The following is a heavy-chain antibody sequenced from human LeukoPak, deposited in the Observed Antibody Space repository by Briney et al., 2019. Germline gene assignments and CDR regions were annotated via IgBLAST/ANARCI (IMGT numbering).Heavy chain of an antibody. CDR1: GFTFSSYA. CDR3: ARTSWFGELDYFDY. CDR2: ISYDGSNK. V-gene: IGHV3-30*04. Sequence: GGSLRLSCAASGFTFSSYAMHWVRQAPGKGLEWVAVISYDGSNKYYADSVKGRFTISRDNSKNTLYLQMNSLRAEDTAVYYCARTSWFGELDYFDYWGLGTLVTVSS. D-gene: IGHD3-10*01. J-gene: IGHJ4*02.